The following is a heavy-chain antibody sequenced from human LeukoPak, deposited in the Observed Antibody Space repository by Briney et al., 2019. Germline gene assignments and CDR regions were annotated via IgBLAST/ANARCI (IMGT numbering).Heavy chain of an antibody. J-gene: IGHJ4*02. CDR3: AKRADSSAHSFDY. CDR2: IRSSDSTT. Sequence: GGSLRLSCAASGFTVSRNYMSWVRQAPGKGLEWLSYIRSSDSTTYYADSVKGRFTISRDNAKNSLYLQMDSLRVEDTAVYYCAKRADSSAHSFDYWGQGTLVTVSS. D-gene: IGHD3-22*01. V-gene: IGHV3-11*04. CDR1: GFTVSRNY.